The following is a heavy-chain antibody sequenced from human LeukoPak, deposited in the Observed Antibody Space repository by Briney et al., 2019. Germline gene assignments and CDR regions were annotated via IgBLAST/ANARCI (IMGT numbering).Heavy chain of an antibody. CDR1: GGSISSYY. D-gene: IGHD4-23*01. CDR3: AREVLTTVAPIFDY. Sequence: SETLSLTCTVSGGSISSYYWSWIRQPAGKGLEWIGRIYTSGSTNYNPSLKSRVTMSVDTSKNQFSLKLSSVTAADTAVYYCAREVLTTVAPIFDYWGQGTLVTVSS. CDR2: IYTSGST. J-gene: IGHJ4*02. V-gene: IGHV4-4*07.